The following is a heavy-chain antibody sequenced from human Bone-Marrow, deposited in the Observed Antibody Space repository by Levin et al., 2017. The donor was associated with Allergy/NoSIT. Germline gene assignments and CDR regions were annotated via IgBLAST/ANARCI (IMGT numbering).Heavy chain of an antibody. D-gene: IGHD6-19*01. CDR2: ISSDGTEK. V-gene: IGHV3-33*01. Sequence: GGSLRLSCSVSGFSFRSYGMHWVRQAPGRALEWLAVISSDGTEKKYTQSVEGRFTVSRDNSGSTLFLYMNRVRVEDTAVYYCARGGYSRGWPPLGLWGLGTTVSVS. CDR3: ARGGYSRGWPPLGL. J-gene: IGHJ6*02. CDR1: GFSFRSYG.